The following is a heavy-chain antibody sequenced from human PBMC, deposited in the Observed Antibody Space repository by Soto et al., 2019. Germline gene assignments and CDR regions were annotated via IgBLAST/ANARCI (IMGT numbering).Heavy chain of an antibody. D-gene: IGHD3-10*01. J-gene: IGHJ4*02. CDR2: ISDGGRST. Sequence: WEFXRLSCSVSGVIFRDYSRGWFRQAPGRGLEWVSFISDGGRSTYYADSVKGRFTISRHNSKNTLYLKLSSLRAEDTAVYFCARTLDFSDSYYQFDSWGQGTLVTVSS. CDR3: ARTLDFSDSYYQFDS. CDR1: GVIFRDYS. V-gene: IGHV3-23*01.